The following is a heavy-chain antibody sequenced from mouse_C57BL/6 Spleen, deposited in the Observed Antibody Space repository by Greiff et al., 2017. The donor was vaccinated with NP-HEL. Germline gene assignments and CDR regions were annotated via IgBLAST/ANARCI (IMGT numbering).Heavy chain of an antibody. CDR1: GYSITSGYY. D-gene: IGHD1-1*01. CDR3: ARNYGSRWYFDV. CDR2: ISYDGSN. V-gene: IGHV3-6*01. J-gene: IGHJ1*03. Sequence: EVQVVESGPGLVKPSQSLSLTCSVTGYSITSGYYWNWIRQFPGNKLEWMGYISYDGSNNYNPSLKNRISITRDTSKNQFFLKLNSVTAEDTATYYCARNYGSRWYFDVWGTGTTVTVSS.